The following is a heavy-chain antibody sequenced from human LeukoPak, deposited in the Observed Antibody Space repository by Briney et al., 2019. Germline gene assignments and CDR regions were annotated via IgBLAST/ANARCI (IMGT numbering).Heavy chain of an antibody. D-gene: IGHD5-18*01. CDR3: ARARYNYGDSDY. V-gene: IGHV4-38-2*01. CDR2: IYHNGNT. J-gene: IGHJ4*02. CDR1: GYSISSRYY. Sequence: SETLSLTCAVSGYSISSRYYWGWIRQPPGKGLEWIGTIYHNGNTYYNPSLNSRATISVDTSRNQFSLELSSVTAADTAVFYCARARYNYGDSDYWGQGTLVTVSS.